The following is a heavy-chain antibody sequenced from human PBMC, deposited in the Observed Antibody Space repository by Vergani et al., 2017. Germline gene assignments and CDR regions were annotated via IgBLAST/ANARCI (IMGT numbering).Heavy chain of an antibody. Sequence: QVQLQESGPGLVKPSETLSLTCTVSGGSISSYYWSWIRQPPGKGLEWIGYIYYSGSTNYNPSLKSRVTISVDTSKNQFSLKLSSVTAADTDVYYCARGDGDYVFGYYYYGMDVWGQGTTVTVSS. J-gene: IGHJ6*02. CDR1: GGSISSYY. CDR2: IYYSGST. D-gene: IGHD4-17*01. CDR3: ARGDGDYVFGYYYYGMDV. V-gene: IGHV4-59*01.